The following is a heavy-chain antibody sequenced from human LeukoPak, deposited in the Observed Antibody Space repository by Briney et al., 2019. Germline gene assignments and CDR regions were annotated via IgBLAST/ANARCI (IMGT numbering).Heavy chain of an antibody. CDR2: IYYSGST. J-gene: IGHJ3*02. CDR3: ARNCSSTSCYRAFDI. D-gene: IGHD2-2*01. Sequence: NPSETLSLTCTVSGGSISSYYWSWIRQPPGKGLEWIGYIYYSGSTNYNPSLKSRVTISVDTSKNQFSLKLSSVTAADTAVYYCARNCSSTSCYRAFDIWGQGTMVTVSS. CDR1: GGSISSYY. V-gene: IGHV4-59*01.